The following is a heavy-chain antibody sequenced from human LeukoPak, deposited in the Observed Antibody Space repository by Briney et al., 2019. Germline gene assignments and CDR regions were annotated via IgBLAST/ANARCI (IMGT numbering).Heavy chain of an antibody. V-gene: IGHV1-24*01. CDR3: ATDLTSVAIVGAMVG. CDR1: GYTLTELS. Sequence: ASVKVSCKVSGYTLTELSMHWVRQAPGKGLEWMGGFDPEDGETIYAQKFQGRVTMTEDTSTDTAYMELSSLRSEDTAVYYCATDLTSVAIVGAMVGWGQGTLVTVSS. D-gene: IGHD1-26*01. J-gene: IGHJ4*02. CDR2: FDPEDGET.